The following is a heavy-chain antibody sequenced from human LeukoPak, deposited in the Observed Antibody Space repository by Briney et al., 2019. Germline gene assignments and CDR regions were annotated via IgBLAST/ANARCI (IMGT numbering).Heavy chain of an antibody. CDR2: IYSGGST. V-gene: IGHV3-66*01. D-gene: IGHD3-10*01. Sequence: PGGSLRHSCAASGFTVSSNYMSWVRQAPGKGLEWFSVIYSGGSTYYADSVKGRFTISRDNSKNTLYLQMNSLRAEDTAVYYCARVLAMVRGVIDYWGQGTLVTVSS. CDR1: GFTVSSNY. CDR3: ARVLAMVRGVIDY. J-gene: IGHJ4*02.